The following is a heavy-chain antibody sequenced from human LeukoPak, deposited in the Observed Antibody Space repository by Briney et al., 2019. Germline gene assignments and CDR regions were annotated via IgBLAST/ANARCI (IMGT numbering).Heavy chain of an antibody. CDR1: GGSFSGYY. Sequence: SETLSLTCAVYGGSFSGYYWSWIRQPPGKGLEWIGEINHSGSTNYNPSLKSRVTISVDTSKNQFSLKLSSVTAADTAVYYCARASRWLQFADYWGQGTLVTVSS. CDR2: INHSGST. V-gene: IGHV4-34*01. CDR3: ARASRWLQFADY. D-gene: IGHD5-24*01. J-gene: IGHJ4*02.